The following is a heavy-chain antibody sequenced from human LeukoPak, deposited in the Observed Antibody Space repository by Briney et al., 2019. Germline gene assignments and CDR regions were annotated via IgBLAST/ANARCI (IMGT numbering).Heavy chain of an antibody. D-gene: IGHD3-22*01. Sequence: SVKVSCKASGGTFSSYAISWVRQAPGQGLEWMGGIIPIFGTANYAQKFQGRVTITADESTSTAYMELSSLRSEDTAVYYCVRCQYYYDSSGYRPVYYYYYMDVWGKGTTVTVSS. J-gene: IGHJ6*03. CDR1: GGTFSSYA. V-gene: IGHV1-69*13. CDR3: VRCQYYYDSSGYRPVYYYYYMDV. CDR2: IIPIFGTA.